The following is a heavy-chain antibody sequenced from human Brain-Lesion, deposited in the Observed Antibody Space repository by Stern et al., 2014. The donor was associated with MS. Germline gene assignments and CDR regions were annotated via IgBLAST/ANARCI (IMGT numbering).Heavy chain of an antibody. CDR2: INHSGRI. CDR1: GGSFSGYY. V-gene: IGHV4-34*01. Sequence: QVQLQQWGAGLLKPSETLSLTCGVYGGSFSGYYWTWIRQPPGKGLEWFGEINHSGRINYNPSLGSRVTMSVDTSKHQLSLRLSSATAADTAVYYCARDVGGAFDYWGQGTLVTVSS. J-gene: IGHJ4*02. D-gene: IGHD2-21*01. CDR3: ARDVGGAFDY.